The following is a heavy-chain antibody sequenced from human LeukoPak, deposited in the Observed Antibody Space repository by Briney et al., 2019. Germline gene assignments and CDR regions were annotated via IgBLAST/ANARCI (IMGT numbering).Heavy chain of an antibody. Sequence: SETLSLTCAVYGGSFSGYYWSWIRQPPGEGLEWLGEINHSGSTNYNPSLKSRVTISVDTSKNQFSLKLRSVTAADTAVYYCARTAPRDGYNLVSGTTSYYFDYWGQGTLVTVSS. CDR2: INHSGST. CDR3: ARTAPRDGYNLVSGTTSYYFDY. CDR1: GGSFSGYY. D-gene: IGHD5-24*01. J-gene: IGHJ4*02. V-gene: IGHV4-34*01.